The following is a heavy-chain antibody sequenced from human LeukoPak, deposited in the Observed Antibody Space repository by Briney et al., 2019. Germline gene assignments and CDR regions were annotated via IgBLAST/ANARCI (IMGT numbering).Heavy chain of an antibody. CDR3: ARATVIGTVPVPGFLDV. CDR1: GFTFSSYD. J-gene: IGHJ6*04. V-gene: IGHV3-13*01. D-gene: IGHD6-19*01. CDR2: IGTIGDT. Sequence: GGSLRLSCAASGFTFSSYDMHWVRQVAGKGLEWVSSIGTIGDTSYPGSVKGRFTISREKAKNSLYLQMNSMSAGDTAVYYCARATVIGTVPVPGFLDVWGKGTTVTVSS.